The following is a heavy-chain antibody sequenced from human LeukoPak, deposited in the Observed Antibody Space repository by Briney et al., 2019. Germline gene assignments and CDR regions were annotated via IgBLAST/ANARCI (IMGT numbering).Heavy chain of an antibody. CDR2: YYRDDDK. CDR3: AHIGDYMADY. D-gene: IGHD3-3*01. CDR1: GLSLGTRGVG. J-gene: IGHJ4*02. V-gene: IGHV2-5*02. Sequence: ESGPTLLHPTPTLTLTCTFSGLSLGTRGVGVAWIRQPPVKALEWLSVYYRDDDKRYSPSLKSRLTITKDTSKNQVVLTMTNMDPVDTATYYCAHIGDYMADYWGQGTLVTVSS.